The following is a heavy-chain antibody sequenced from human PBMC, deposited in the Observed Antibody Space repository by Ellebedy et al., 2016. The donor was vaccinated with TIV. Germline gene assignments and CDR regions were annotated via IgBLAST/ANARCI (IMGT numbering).Heavy chain of an antibody. CDR1: GYTFAGYY. CDR3: AGTPRNYGMDV. Sequence: AASVKVSCKASGYTFAGYYMHWVRQAPGQGLEWMGWINPNSGGTNYIQKFQGRVTMTRDTSISTVYMELSRLRSDETAVYYCAGTPRNYGMDVWGQGTTVTVSS. CDR2: INPNSGGT. V-gene: IGHV1-2*02. J-gene: IGHJ6*02.